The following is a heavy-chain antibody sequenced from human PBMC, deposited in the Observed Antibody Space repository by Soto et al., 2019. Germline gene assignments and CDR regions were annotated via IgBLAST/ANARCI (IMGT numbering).Heavy chain of an antibody. V-gene: IGHV6-1*01. CDR2: TYYRSRFFS. J-gene: IGHJ5*02. D-gene: IGHD3-10*01. CDR1: GDSGYSYSAA. CDR3: VRDRYSSSGWFDP. Sequence: SQTLSLTCAMSGDSGYSYSAAWNWIMQSPSGGLEWLGRTYYRSRFFSDYAESVKSRIIINPDTSKNQFSLQLKSVTPEDTAVYYCVRDRYSSSGWFDPWGQGNPVTVSS.